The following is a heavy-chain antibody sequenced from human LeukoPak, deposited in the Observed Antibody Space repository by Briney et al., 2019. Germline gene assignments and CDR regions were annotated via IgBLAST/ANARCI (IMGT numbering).Heavy chain of an antibody. CDR3: ARDSESSFDY. CDR2: ISGSGGST. J-gene: IGHJ4*02. CDR1: GFTVSSNY. Sequence: GGSLRLSCAASGFTVSSNYMNWVRQAPGKGLEWVSAISGSGGSTYYADSVKGRFTISRDNSKNTLYLQMNSLRAEDTAVYYCARDSESSFDYWGQGTLVTVSS. D-gene: IGHD1-14*01. V-gene: IGHV3-23*01.